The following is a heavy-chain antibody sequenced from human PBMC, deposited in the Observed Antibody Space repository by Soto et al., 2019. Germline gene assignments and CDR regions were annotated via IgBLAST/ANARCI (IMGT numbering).Heavy chain of an antibody. Sequence: EVQLVESGGGLVQPGGSLKLSCAASGFTFSGSAMHWVRQASGKGLEWVGRIRSKANSYATAYAASVQGRFTISRDDSENTAYLQMNSLNTEDTAVYYCTRRIEAATGTGGYFDLWGRGTLVTVSS. CDR3: TRRIEAATGTGGYFDL. V-gene: IGHV3-73*02. CDR2: IRSKANSYAT. CDR1: GFTFSGSA. J-gene: IGHJ2*01. D-gene: IGHD6-13*01.